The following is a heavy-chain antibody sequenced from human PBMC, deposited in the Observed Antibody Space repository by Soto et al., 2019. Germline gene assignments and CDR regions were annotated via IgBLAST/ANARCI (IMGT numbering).Heavy chain of an antibody. CDR3: VKDESINWYSGHFRH. J-gene: IGHJ1*01. D-gene: IGHD6-13*01. CDR1: GFTFDDYA. Sequence: GGSLRLSCAASGFTFDDYAIHWVRQGPGKGLEWVSGISWNRGSIGYAGSVKGRFTISRDNAKNSLHLQMNSLRAEDTAFYYCVKDESINWYSGHFRHWGQGTLVTVSS. V-gene: IGHV3-9*01. CDR2: ISWNRGSI.